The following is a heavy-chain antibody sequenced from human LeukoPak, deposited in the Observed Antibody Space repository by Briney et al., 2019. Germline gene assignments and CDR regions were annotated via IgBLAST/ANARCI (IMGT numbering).Heavy chain of an antibody. CDR2: INHSGST. Sequence: TSETLSLTCAVYGGSFSGYYWGWIRQPPGKGLEWIGEINHSGSTNYNPSLKSRVTISVDTSKNQFSLKLSSVTAADTAVYYCARANGGNWNYYYYYYMDVWGKGTTVTVSS. J-gene: IGHJ6*03. V-gene: IGHV4-34*01. CDR1: GGSFSGYY. D-gene: IGHD4-23*01. CDR3: ARANGGNWNYYYYYYMDV.